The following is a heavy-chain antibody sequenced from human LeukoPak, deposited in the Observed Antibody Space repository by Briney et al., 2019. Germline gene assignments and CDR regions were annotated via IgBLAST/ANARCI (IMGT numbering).Heavy chain of an antibody. CDR2: ISPSGTVI. J-gene: IGHJ4*02. CDR3: AKDLPDYGDYIEGY. V-gene: IGHV3-11*01. Sequence: PGGSLRLSCSASGFTFTDYYMSWIRQAPGKGLEWVSYISPSGTVIYYADSVKGRFTFSRDNSRNMVYLQMNSLRAEDTAVYYCAKDLPDYGDYIEGYWGQGTLVTVSS. D-gene: IGHD4-17*01. CDR1: GFTFTDYY.